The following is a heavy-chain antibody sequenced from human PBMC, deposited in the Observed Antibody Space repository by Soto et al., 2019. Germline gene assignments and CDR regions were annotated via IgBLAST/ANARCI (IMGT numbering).Heavy chain of an antibody. CDR3: ARSTTVVTEFDI. Sequence: SVNVSCKASGGTFSSYAISWVRQAPGQGLEWMGGIIPIFGTANYAQKFQGRVTITADESTSTAYMELSSLRSEDTAVYYCARSTTVVTEFDIWGQGTMVTVS. CDR2: IIPIFGTA. D-gene: IGHD4-17*01. V-gene: IGHV1-69*13. J-gene: IGHJ3*02. CDR1: GGTFSSYA.